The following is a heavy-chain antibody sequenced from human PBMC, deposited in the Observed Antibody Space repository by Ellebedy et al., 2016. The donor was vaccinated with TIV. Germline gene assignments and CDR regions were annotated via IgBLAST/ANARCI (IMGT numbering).Heavy chain of an antibody. CDR3: ARVTEYDSSGYLDY. D-gene: IGHD3-22*01. Sequence: SETLSLTXAVYGGSFSGYYWSWIRQPPGKGLEWIGEINHSGSTNYNPSLKSRVTISVDTSKNQFSLKLSSVTAADTAVYYCARVTEYDSSGYLDYWGQGTLVTVSS. CDR1: GGSFSGYY. V-gene: IGHV4-34*01. J-gene: IGHJ4*02. CDR2: INHSGST.